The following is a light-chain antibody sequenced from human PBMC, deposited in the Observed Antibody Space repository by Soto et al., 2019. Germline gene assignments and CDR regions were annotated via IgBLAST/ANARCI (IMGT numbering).Light chain of an antibody. V-gene: IGKV4-1*01. CDR3: QQYYSTPT. J-gene: IGKJ1*01. CDR2: WAS. CDR1: QSVLYRSNSKNY. Sequence: DLLLTQSPYSLAVSLGERATINCKSSQSVLYRSNSKNYLAWYQQRPGHPPKLLIHWASTRETGVPDRFSGSGSGTDFILTINSLQAEDVAVYYCQQYYSTPTFGQLTKVDI.